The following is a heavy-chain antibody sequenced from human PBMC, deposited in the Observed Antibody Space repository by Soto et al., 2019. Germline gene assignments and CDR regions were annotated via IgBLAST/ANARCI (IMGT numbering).Heavy chain of an antibody. Sequence: GGSLRLSCAASGFTFSSYAMSWVRQAPGKGLEWVSAISGSGGSTYYADSVKGRFTISRDNSKNTLYLQMNSLRAEDTAVYYCAKDPTSSPFDWLQPRPNRFDPWGQGTLVTVSS. CDR1: GFTFSSYA. V-gene: IGHV3-23*01. CDR3: AKDPTSSPFDWLQPRPNRFDP. CDR2: ISGSGGST. D-gene: IGHD3-9*01. J-gene: IGHJ5*02.